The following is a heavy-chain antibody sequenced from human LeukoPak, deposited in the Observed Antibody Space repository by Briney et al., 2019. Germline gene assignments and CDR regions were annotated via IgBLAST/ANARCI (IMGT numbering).Heavy chain of an antibody. D-gene: IGHD3-3*01. CDR1: GGSFSGYY. CDR2: INHSGST. CDR3: ARVGYDFWSGYYGEVNYYYMDV. J-gene: IGHJ6*03. V-gene: IGHV4-34*01. Sequence: SETLCLTCAVSGGSFSGYYWSWVRQPPGKGLEWIGEINHSGSTNYNPSLKCRVTISVDTSNNQLSLKLSSVTAADTAVYYCARVGYDFWSGYYGEVNYYYMDVWGRGTTVTVSS.